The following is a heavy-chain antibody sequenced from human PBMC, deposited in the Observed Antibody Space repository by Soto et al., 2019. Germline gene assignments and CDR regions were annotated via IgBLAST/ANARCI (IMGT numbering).Heavy chain of an antibody. J-gene: IGHJ4*02. D-gene: IGHD3-22*01. CDR3: ARVGDEDDYYDSRGLRYFDY. Sequence: PSETLSLTCTVSGGSISSGGYYWSWIRQHPGKGLEWIGYIYYSGSTYYNPSLKSRVTISVDTSKNQFSLKLSSVTAADTAVYYCARVGDEDDYYDSRGLRYFDYWGQGTLVTVSS. CDR2: IYYSGST. CDR1: GGSISSGGYY. V-gene: IGHV4-31*03.